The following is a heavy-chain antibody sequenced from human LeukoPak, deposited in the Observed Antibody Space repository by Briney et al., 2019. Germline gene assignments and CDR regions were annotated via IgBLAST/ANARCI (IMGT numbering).Heavy chain of an antibody. CDR1: GFSFSSYW. CDR3: AKDVYYYGSGSFFDY. CDR2: INSDGSSR. V-gene: IGHV3-74*01. D-gene: IGHD3-10*01. Sequence: PGGSLRLSCAASGFSFSSYWMHWVRQAPGKGLVWVSRINSDGSSRSYADSVKGRFTISRDNAKNTLYLQMNSLRAEDTAVYYCAKDVYYYGSGSFFDYWGQGTLVTVSS. J-gene: IGHJ4*02.